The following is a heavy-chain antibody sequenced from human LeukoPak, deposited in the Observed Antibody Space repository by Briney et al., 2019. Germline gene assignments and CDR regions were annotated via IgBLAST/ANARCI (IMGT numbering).Heavy chain of an antibody. V-gene: IGHV3-23*01. D-gene: IGHD6-19*01. Sequence: PGGSLRLSCAASGFTFSSYAMSWVRQAPGKGLEWVSAISGSGGSTYYADSVKGRFSISRDNSKNTLYLQMNSLRAEDTAVYYCAKGSTHFQWLVTAEYFQHWGQGTLVTVPS. CDR3: AKGSTHFQWLVTAEYFQH. J-gene: IGHJ1*01. CDR2: ISGSGGST. CDR1: GFTFSSYA.